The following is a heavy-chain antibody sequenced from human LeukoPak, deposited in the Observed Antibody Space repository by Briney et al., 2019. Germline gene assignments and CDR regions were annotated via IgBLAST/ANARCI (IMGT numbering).Heavy chain of an antibody. CDR3: AKERLRIAAAGTGVFDY. J-gene: IGHJ4*02. V-gene: IGHV3-30*18. Sequence: GGSLRLSCAASGFTFSSYGMHWVRQAPGKGLEWVAVISYDGSNKYYADSVKGRFTISRDNSKNTLYLQMNSLRAEDTAVYYCAKERLRIAAAGTGVFDYWGQGTLVTVSS. CDR2: ISYDGSNK. D-gene: IGHD6-13*01. CDR1: GFTFSSYG.